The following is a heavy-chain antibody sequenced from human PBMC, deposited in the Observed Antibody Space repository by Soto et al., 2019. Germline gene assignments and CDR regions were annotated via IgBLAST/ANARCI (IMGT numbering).Heavy chain of an antibody. V-gene: IGHV1-18*01. D-gene: IGHD3-10*01. J-gene: IGHJ4*02. CDR3: ARDPGTRSDY. Sequence: QVQLVQSGAEVKKPGASVKVSCKASGYTFTXXXXXXXXXXXXXGIECMGRISAYNGNTNYAQKLQGXVTMTTDTSTNTXYXXLRRLRSDXTAVXYCARDPGTRSDYWGQGTLVTVSS. CDR2: ISAYNGNT. CDR1: GYTFTXXX.